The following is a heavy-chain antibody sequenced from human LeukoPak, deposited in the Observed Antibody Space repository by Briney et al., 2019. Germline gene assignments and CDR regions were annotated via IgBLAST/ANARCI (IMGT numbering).Heavy chain of an antibody. J-gene: IGHJ6*04. CDR3: AELGITMIGGV. CDR2: ISYDGSNK. V-gene: IGHV3-30*18. Sequence: GGSLRLAWPASGFTFSSYGMHWVRQAPGKGLEWVAVISYDGSNKYYADSVKGRFTISRDNSKNTLHLQMNSLRAEDTAVYYCAELGITMIGGVWGKGTTVTISS. CDR1: GFTFSSYG. D-gene: IGHD3-10*02.